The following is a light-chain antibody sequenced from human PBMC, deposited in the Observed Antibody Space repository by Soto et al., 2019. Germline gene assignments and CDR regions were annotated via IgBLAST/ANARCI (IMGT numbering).Light chain of an antibody. CDR3: QEYDNHWT. V-gene: IGKV1-5*03. CDR2: EAS. Sequence: DVQMTQSPSTLSASVGDTVTITCRASQSVMKWLAWYQYKPGKAPKLLISEASILQTGVPSRFSGSASGTQFTLTIDGLQPDDFATYYCQEYDNHWTFGQGTKVDVK. J-gene: IGKJ1*01. CDR1: QSVMKW.